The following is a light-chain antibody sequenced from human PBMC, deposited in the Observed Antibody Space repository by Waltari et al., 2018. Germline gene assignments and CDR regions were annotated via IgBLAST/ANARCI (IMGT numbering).Light chain of an antibody. CDR3: SSYTSSSTPVV. CDR2: DGS. Sequence: QSALTQPASVSGSPGQSITISCTGTSSDVVGYNYVSWYQQHPGKAPKLMIYDGSNRPSGVSNRFSGSKSGNTASLTISGLQAEDEADYYCSSYTSSSTPVVFGGGTKLTVL. V-gene: IGLV2-14*03. CDR1: SSDVVGYNY. J-gene: IGLJ2*01.